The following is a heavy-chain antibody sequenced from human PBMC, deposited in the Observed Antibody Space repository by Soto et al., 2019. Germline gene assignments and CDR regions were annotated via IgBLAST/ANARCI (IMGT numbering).Heavy chain of an antibody. D-gene: IGHD6-19*01. Sequence: PSETLSLTCTVSGGSISSSSYYWGWIRQPPGKGLEWIGSIYYSGSTYYNPSLKSRVTISVDTSKNQFSLKLSSVTAADTAVYYCARQVVDGTVTGXGXFDYWGQGTLVTVSS. CDR3: ARQVVDGTVTGXGXFDY. CDR1: GGSISSSSYY. V-gene: IGHV4-39*01. J-gene: IGHJ4*02. CDR2: IYYSGST.